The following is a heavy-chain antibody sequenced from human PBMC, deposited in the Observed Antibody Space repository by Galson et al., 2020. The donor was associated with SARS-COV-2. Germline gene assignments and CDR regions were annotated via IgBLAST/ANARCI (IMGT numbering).Heavy chain of an antibody. CDR3: ARGLAGGWPYYPFYGMDV. CDR2: NNPSTGGA. Sequence: ASVQVSCKPSGYSLTGYYLYWVRQAPAQRLEHTGWNNPSTGGASYRQKPHARTTLASDMSVSTAYMKLSRLRFDDTAVYYCARGLAGGWPYYPFYGMDVWGQGTTVTVSS. D-gene: IGHD6-19*01. J-gene: IGHJ6*02. CDR1: GYSLTGYY. V-gene: IGHV1-2*02.